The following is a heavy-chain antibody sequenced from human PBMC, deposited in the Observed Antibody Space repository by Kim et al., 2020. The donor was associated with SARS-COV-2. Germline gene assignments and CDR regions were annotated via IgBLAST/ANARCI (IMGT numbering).Heavy chain of an antibody. V-gene: IGHV4-34*01. CDR2: INHSGST. CDR3: ARGSLYCSGGSCYSGDYYYGMDV. CDR1: GGSFSGYY. Sequence: SETLSLTCAVYGGSFSGYYWSWIRQPPGKGLEWIGEINHSGSTNYNPSLKSRVTISVDTSKNQFSLKLSSVTAADTAVYYCARGSLYCSGGSCYSGDYYYGMDVWGQGTTVTVSS. D-gene: IGHD2-15*01. J-gene: IGHJ6*02.